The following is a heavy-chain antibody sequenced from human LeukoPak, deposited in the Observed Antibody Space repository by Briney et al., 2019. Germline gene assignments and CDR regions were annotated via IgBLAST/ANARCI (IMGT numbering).Heavy chain of an antibody. CDR2: INPNSVGT. CDR1: GYTFTGYY. J-gene: IGHJ4*02. CDR3: ARGGGSYHFDY. V-gene: IGHV1-2*02. Sequence: ASVKVSCKASGYTFTGYYMHWVRQAPGQGLEWMGWINPNSVGTNYAQKFQGRVTMTRDTSISAAYMELSRLRSDDTAVYYCARGGGSYHFDYWGQGTLVTVSS. D-gene: IGHD1-26*01.